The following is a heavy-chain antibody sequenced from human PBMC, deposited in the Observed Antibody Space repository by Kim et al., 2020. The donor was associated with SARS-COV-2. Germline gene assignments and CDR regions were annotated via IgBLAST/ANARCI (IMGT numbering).Heavy chain of an antibody. D-gene: IGHD3-22*01. Sequence: SETLSLTCTVSGGSISSSSSYWGWIRKPPGKGLEWIGSIYSSGSTSSNPSPKRRVTISVDTSKNQCSLKLNSVTAADTAVYYCARIVGSLFDYWGQGTLGTVSS. CDR2: IYSSGST. CDR1: GGSISSSSSY. J-gene: IGHJ4*02. V-gene: IGHV4-39*07. CDR3: ARIVGSLFDY.